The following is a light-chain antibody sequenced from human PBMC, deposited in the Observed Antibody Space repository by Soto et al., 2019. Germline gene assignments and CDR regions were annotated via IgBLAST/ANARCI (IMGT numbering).Light chain of an antibody. J-gene: IGLJ1*01. Sequence: QSALTQPPSESGSPGQSVTISCTGTSSDVGGFNYVSWYQHHPGKAPKLMIYDVSKRPSGVPDRFSGSKSGNTASLTISGLQAEDEADYYCCSYAGGYTHYVFATGTKLTVL. CDR2: DVS. CDR3: CSYAGGYTHYV. CDR1: SSDVGGFNY. V-gene: IGLV2-11*01.